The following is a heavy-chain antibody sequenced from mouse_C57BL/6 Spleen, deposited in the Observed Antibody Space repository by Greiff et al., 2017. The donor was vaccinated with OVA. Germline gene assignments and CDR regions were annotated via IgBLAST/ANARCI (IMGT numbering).Heavy chain of an antibody. V-gene: IGHV1-42*01. Sequence: EVKLVESGPELVKPGASVKISCKASGYSFTGYYMNWVKQSPEKSLEWIGEINPSTGGTTYNQKFKAKATLTVDKSSSTAYMQLKSLTSEDSAVYDCARGAQGYAMDYWGQGTSVTVSS. J-gene: IGHJ4*01. CDR2: INPSTGGT. CDR1: GYSFTGYY. D-gene: IGHD3-2*02. CDR3: ARGAQGYAMDY.